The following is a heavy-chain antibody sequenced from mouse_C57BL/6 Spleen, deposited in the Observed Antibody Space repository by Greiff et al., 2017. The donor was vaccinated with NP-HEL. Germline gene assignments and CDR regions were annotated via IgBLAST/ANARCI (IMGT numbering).Heavy chain of an antibody. J-gene: IGHJ3*01. D-gene: IGHD4-1*01. V-gene: IGHV2-2*01. CDR1: GFSLTSYG. CDR3: ARKGTGPFAY. CDR2: IWSGGST. Sequence: QVQLKQSGPGLVQPSQSLSITCTVSGFSLTSYGVHWVRQSPGKGLEWLGVIWSGGSTDYNAAFISRLSISKDNSKSQVFFKMNSLQADDTAIYYCARKGTGPFAYWGQGTLVTVSA.